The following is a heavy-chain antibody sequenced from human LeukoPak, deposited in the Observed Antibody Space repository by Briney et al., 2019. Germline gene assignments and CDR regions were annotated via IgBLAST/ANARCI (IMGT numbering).Heavy chain of an antibody. CDR2: TSNSGSII. CDR1: GFTFSDYF. Sequence: GGSLRLSCAASGFTFSDYFMTWIRQAPGKGLEWVSYTSNSGSIIYYADSVKGRFTISRDNAKNSLYLQMNSLRAEDAAVYYCAIGARSTFDYWGQGTLVTVSS. D-gene: IGHD3-16*02. CDR3: AIGARSTFDY. V-gene: IGHV3-11*01. J-gene: IGHJ4*02.